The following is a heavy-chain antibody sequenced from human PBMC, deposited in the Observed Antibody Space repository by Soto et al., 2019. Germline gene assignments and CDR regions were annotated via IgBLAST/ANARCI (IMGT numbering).Heavy chain of an antibody. V-gene: IGHV4-61*01. CDR1: GGSVSSGSYY. D-gene: IGHD3-10*01. CDR2: IYYSGST. Sequence: SETLSLTCTVSGGSVSSGSYYWSWIRQPPGKGLEWIGYIYYSGSTNYNPSLKSRVTISVDTSKNQFSLKLSSVTAADTAVDYCARGEGVPASYYYYGMDVWGQGTTVTVSS. J-gene: IGHJ6*02. CDR3: ARGEGVPASYYYYGMDV.